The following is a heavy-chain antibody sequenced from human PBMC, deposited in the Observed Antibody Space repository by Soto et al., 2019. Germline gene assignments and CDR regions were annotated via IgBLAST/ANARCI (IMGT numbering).Heavy chain of an antibody. Sequence: QVQLQESGPGLVKPSGTLSLTCAVSGASISSGWWTWVRQPPGKGLEWIGETLYSGRTNYNSSLNSRVTISIEKSKKQFSLNLSSVTAADTAVYYCSSRVTDAPTWGQGTLVTVSS. D-gene: IGHD3-10*01. J-gene: IGHJ5*02. CDR1: GASISSGW. CDR2: TLYSGRT. V-gene: IGHV4-4*02. CDR3: SSRVTDAPT.